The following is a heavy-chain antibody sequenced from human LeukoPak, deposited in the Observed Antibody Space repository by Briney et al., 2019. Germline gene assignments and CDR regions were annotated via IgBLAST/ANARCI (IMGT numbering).Heavy chain of an antibody. Sequence: ASVKVSCKASGYTFTSYDINWVRQATGQGLEWMGWMNPNSGNTGYAQKFQGRVTMTRNTSISTAYMELSSLRSEDTVVYYCARGPIAAALLDWFDPWGQGTLVTVSS. CDR2: MNPNSGNT. J-gene: IGHJ5*02. CDR3: ARGPIAAALLDWFDP. D-gene: IGHD6-13*01. CDR1: GYTFTSYD. V-gene: IGHV1-8*01.